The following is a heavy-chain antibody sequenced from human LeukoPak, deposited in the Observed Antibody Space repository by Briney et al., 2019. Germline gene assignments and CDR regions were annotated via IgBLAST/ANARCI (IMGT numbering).Heavy chain of an antibody. D-gene: IGHD3-16*02. CDR3: ARTGIGGVIVTSAFDI. Sequence: SQTLSLTCTVSGGSISSGDYYWSWIRQPPGKGLEWIGYIYYSGSTYYNPSLKSRVTISVDTSKNQFSLKLSSVTAADTAVYYCARTGIGGVIVTSAFDIWGQGTMVTASS. J-gene: IGHJ3*02. CDR2: IYYSGST. V-gene: IGHV4-30-4*08. CDR1: GGSISSGDYY.